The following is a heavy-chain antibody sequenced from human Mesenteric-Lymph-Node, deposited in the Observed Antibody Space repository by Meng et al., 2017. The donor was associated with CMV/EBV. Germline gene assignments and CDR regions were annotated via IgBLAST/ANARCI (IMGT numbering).Heavy chain of an antibody. V-gene: IGHV3-30*02. CDR2: IWYDGSNK. D-gene: IGHD3-10*01. CDR3: AKDRRSGQIDP. J-gene: IGHJ5*02. Sequence: GGSLRLSCAASGFTFSSYGMHWVRQAPGKGLEWVAVIWYDGSNKYYADSVKGRFTISRDNSKNTLYLQMNSLRAEDTAVYYCAKDRRSGQIDPWGQGTLVTVSS. CDR1: GFTFSSYG.